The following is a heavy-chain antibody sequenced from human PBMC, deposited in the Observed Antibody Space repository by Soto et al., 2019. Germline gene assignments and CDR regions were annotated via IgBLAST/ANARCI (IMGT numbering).Heavy chain of an antibody. D-gene: IGHD3-3*01. Sequence: PSETLYLTCTVSGGSISSYYWSWIRQPPGKGLEWIGYIYYSGSTNYNPSLKSRVSISVDTSKNQFSLKLSSVPAADTAVYYCARASSGYYDFWSGYYPSHYFDYWGQGTRVTVS. CDR2: IYYSGST. J-gene: IGHJ4*02. CDR3: ARASSGYYDFWSGYYPSHYFDY. CDR1: GGSISSYY. V-gene: IGHV4-59*01.